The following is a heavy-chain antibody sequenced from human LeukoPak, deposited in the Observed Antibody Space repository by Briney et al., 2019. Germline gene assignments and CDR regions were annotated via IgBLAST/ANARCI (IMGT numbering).Heavy chain of an antibody. CDR3: ARVLVPPYVSTWYPAFDL. CDR1: GFTFSSYA. J-gene: IGHJ4*02. D-gene: IGHD6-6*01. V-gene: IGHV3-48*04. Sequence: TGGSLRLSCAASGFTFSSYAMSWVRQASGKGLEWVSYISGNSDTIYYAQSLKGRSTISRDNAKNSLYLQVSGLRAEDTAVYYCARVLVPPYVSTWYPAFDLWGQGVLITVSS. CDR2: ISGNSDTI.